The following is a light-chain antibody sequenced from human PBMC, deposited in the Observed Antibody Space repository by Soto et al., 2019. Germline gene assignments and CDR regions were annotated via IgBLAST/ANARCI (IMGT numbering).Light chain of an antibody. CDR3: QQYGSSPRT. CDR1: QSVSRNF. CDR2: GAS. Sequence: EIVLTQSPGTRFLSPGERAPLPCRASQSVSRNFLAWYQQKLGQAPRLLIYGASNRATGIPDRSSGSGAGTEFTLTISRLEPEDVAVDYCQQYGSSPRTFGQGTQVDIK. J-gene: IGKJ1*01. V-gene: IGKV3-20*01.